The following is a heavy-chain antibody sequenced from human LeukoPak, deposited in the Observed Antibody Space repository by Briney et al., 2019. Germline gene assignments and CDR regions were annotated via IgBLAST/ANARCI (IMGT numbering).Heavy chain of an antibody. Sequence: SETLSLTCTVSGGSISSYYWSWIRQPAGKGLEWIGRIYTSGSTNYNPSLTSRGTMSVDTSKNQFSLKLSSVTAADTAVYYCARDVGVYQLLYNWFDHWGQGTLVTVSS. CDR2: IYTSGST. CDR3: ARDVGVYQLLYNWFDH. D-gene: IGHD2-2*01. V-gene: IGHV4-4*07. J-gene: IGHJ5*02. CDR1: GGSISSYY.